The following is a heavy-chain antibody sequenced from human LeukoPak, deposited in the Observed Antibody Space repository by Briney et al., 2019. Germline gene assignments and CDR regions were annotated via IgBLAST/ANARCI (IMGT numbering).Heavy chain of an antibody. CDR3: ARDVRAVAGHFGY. V-gene: IGHV1-2*02. D-gene: IGHD6-19*01. CDR2: INPNSGGT. Sequence: ASVKVSCKASGYTFTGYYMHWVRQAPGQGLEWMGWINPNSGGTNYAQKFQGRVTMTRDTSISTAYMELSRLRSDDTAVYYCARDVRAVAGHFGYWGQGTLVTVSS. J-gene: IGHJ4*02. CDR1: GYTFTGYY.